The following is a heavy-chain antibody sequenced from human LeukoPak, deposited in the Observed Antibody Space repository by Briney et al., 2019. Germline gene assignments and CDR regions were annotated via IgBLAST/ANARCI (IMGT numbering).Heavy chain of an antibody. Sequence: GGSLRLSCAASGFTFSNAWMSWVCQAPGKGLEWVGRIKSKTDGGTTDYATPIKDRFTISRDDSKNTLYLQMNRLKTEYTAVYFCSTLFYYQGYWGQGTLVTVSS. J-gene: IGHJ4*02. CDR1: GFTFSNAW. CDR3: STLFYYQGY. CDR2: IKSKTDGGTT. D-gene: IGHD3-10*01. V-gene: IGHV3-15*01.